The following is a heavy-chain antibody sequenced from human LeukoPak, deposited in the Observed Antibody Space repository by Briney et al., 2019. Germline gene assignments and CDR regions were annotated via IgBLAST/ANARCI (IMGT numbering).Heavy chain of an antibody. D-gene: IGHD2-2*01. CDR2: IIPIFGTA. CDR3: ARDQDQLPHRGAFDI. Sequence: GASVKVSCKASGGTFSSYAISWVRQAPGQGLEWMGGIIPIFGTANYAQKFQGRVTITADESTSTAYMELSSLRSEDTAVYYCARDQDQLPHRGAFDIWGQGTMVTVSS. J-gene: IGHJ3*02. CDR1: GGTFSSYA. V-gene: IGHV1-69*13.